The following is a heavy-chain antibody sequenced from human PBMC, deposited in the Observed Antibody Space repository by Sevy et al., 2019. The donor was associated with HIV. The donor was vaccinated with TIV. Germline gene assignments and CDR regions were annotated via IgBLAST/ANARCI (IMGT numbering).Heavy chain of an antibody. Sequence: SETLSLTCAVSGVSVTSDTYYWSWIRQPPGKGLEWIGYVYHTGSTNYSPSFKSRVTISIDTSKNQFSLRLFSVAASDTAMYYCAREPYFFDKSGYFWDYWGQGILVTVSS. J-gene: IGHJ4*02. CDR3: AREPYFFDKSGYFWDY. V-gene: IGHV4-61*01. CDR2: VYHTGST. CDR1: GVSVTSDTYY. D-gene: IGHD3-22*01.